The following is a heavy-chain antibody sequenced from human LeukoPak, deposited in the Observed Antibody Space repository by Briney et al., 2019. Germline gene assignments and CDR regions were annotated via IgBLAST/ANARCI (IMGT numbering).Heavy chain of an antibody. J-gene: IGHJ3*02. CDR3: AKAGTAMVLDAFYI. V-gene: IGHV3-30*18. CDR2: ISYDGSNK. Sequence: GRSLRLSFAASGFTFSSYGMHWVRQAPGKGLEWVAVISYDGSNKYYADSVKGRFTISRDNSKNTLYLQMNSLRAEDTAVYYCAKAGTAMVLDAFYIWGQGTMVTVSS. CDR1: GFTFSSYG. D-gene: IGHD5-18*01.